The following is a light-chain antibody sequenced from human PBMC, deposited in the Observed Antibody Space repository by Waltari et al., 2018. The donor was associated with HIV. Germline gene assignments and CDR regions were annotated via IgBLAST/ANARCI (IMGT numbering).Light chain of an antibody. Sequence: SYELTQPPSVSVSPGQTASITCSGDKLGDKYACWYQQKPGQSPVLVIYQDSKRPSGIPELLSRSNSANAATLTRSGTQAIDEADSQSQSWASSLNYVSGTGTKVTVL. CDR3: QSWASSLNYV. CDR1: KLGDKY. J-gene: IGLJ1*01. CDR2: QDS. V-gene: IGLV3-1*01.